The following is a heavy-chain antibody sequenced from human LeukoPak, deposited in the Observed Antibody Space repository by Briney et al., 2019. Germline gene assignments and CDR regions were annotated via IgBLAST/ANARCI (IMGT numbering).Heavy chain of an antibody. J-gene: IGHJ4*02. D-gene: IGHD4-11*01. CDR2: LYFSGST. Sequence: PSQTLSLTCNVSGASISSGDYYWSWLRQHPGKGLEWTGYLYFSGSTYYNPSLKSRVSMSVDTAKNRFSLRLTSVTAADTAVYYCARLRLQYIFDYWGQGTLVAVSS. CDR3: ARLRLQYIFDY. V-gene: IGHV4-31*03. CDR1: GASISSGDYY.